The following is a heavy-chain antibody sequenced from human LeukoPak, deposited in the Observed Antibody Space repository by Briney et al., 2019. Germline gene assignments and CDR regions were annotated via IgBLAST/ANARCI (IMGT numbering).Heavy chain of an antibody. CDR1: GDSIITYY. CDR2: IYSTGST. Sequence: SETLSLTCSVSGDSIITYYWSWIRQPAGEGLEWIGRIYSTGSTNYNPSLKSRVTMSVDTSKHQFSLKLSSVTAADTAVYYCARDAGNYRSGGLDYWGQGTLVTVSS. V-gene: IGHV4-4*07. J-gene: IGHJ4*02. D-gene: IGHD3-10*01. CDR3: ARDAGNYRSGGLDY.